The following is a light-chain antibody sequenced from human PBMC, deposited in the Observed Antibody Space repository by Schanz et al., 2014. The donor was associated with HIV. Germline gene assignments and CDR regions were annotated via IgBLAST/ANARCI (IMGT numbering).Light chain of an antibody. CDR3: QQYAVSSWT. CDR1: QGISNS. CDR2: AAS. Sequence: IQLTQSPSSLSASVRDRVTITCRASQGISNSLAWYQQKPGKGPKLLIYAASTLQTGVPSRFSGSGSGTDFTLTISNLQPDDFATYYCQQYAVSSWTFGLGTRVESK. V-gene: IGKV1-9*01. J-gene: IGKJ1*01.